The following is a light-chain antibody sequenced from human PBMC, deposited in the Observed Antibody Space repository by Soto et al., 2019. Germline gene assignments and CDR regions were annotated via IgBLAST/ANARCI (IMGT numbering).Light chain of an antibody. V-gene: IGLV3-9*01. CDR2: RDK. CDR3: QVWDTSSTWYV. Sequence: SYELTQPPSVSVALGQTARITCGGNNIGSKNVHWYQQRPGQAPVLVIYRDKKRPSGIPERFSGSKSENTATLTISRARAGDEAEYYCQVWDTSSTWYVFGTGTKVTVL. CDR1: NIGSKN. J-gene: IGLJ1*01.